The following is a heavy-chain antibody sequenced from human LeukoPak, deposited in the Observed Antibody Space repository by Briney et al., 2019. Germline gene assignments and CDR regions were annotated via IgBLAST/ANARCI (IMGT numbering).Heavy chain of an antibody. CDR3: ARRYDSSGYYADAFDI. J-gene: IGHJ3*02. CDR1: GGSISSYY. Sequence: SETLSLTCTVSGGSISSYYWSWIRQPPGKGLEWIGYIYYSGSTNYNPSLKSRVTISVDTSKNQFSLKLSSVTAADTAVYYCARRYDSSGYYADAFDIWGQGTMVTVSS. D-gene: IGHD3-22*01. V-gene: IGHV4-59*08. CDR2: IYYSGST.